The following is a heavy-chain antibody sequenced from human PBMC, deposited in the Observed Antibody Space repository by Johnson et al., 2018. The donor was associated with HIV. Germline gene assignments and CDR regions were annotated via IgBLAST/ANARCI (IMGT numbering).Heavy chain of an antibody. J-gene: IGHJ3*02. CDR3: ARSPFQLFPSDI. D-gene: IGHD3-16*01. CDR2: ISSSGSTI. Sequence: QVQLVESGGGLVKPGGSLRLSCAASGFIFSDYSMSWIRQAPGRGLEWVSYISSSGSTIYYAASVKGRFTISRDNAKNSLYLQMNSLRAEDTALYYCARSPFQLFPSDIWGQGTMVTVSS. CDR1: GFIFSDYS. V-gene: IGHV3-11*01.